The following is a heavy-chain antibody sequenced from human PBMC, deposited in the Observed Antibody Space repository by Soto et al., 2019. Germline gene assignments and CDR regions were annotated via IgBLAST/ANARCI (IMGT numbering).Heavy chain of an antibody. CDR1: GGTFSSYA. CDR2: IIPIFGTA. D-gene: IGHD3-3*02. J-gene: IGHJ6*02. Sequence: SVKVSCKASGGTFSSYAISWVRQAPGQGLEWMGGIIPIFGTANYAQKFQGRVTITADESTSTAYMELSSLRSEDTAVYYCARGTHFWSGYWNSYGMDVWGQGTTVTVSS. CDR3: ARGTHFWSGYWNSYGMDV. V-gene: IGHV1-69*13.